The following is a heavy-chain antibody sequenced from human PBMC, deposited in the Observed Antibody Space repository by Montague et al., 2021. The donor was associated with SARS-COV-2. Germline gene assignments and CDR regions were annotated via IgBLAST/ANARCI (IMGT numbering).Heavy chain of an antibody. J-gene: IGHJ4*02. CDR2: IYYSGST. CDR3: ARGHYSSSWYGIRYYFDY. CDR1: GGSISSSSYY. D-gene: IGHD6-13*01. Sequence: SETLSLTCTVSGGSISSSSYYWGWIRQPPGKGLEWIGSIYYSGSTYYNPSLKSRVTISVDTSKNQFSLKLSSVTAGDTAVYYCARGHYSSSWYGIRYYFDYWGQGTLVTVSS. V-gene: IGHV4-39*07.